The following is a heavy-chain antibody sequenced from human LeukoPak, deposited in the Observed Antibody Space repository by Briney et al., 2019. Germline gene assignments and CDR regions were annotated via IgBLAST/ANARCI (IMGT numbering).Heavy chain of an antibody. Sequence: SETLSLTCTVSGGSISSSSYYWGWIRQPPGKGLEWIGSIYYSGSTYYNPSLKSRVTISVDTSKNQFSLKLSSVTAADTAVYYCARWLPLGNSWYGVAAFDIWAKGQWSPSLQ. CDR1: GGSISSSSYY. CDR3: ARWLPLGNSWYGVAAFDI. D-gene: IGHD6-13*01. J-gene: IGHJ3*02. CDR2: IYYSGST. V-gene: IGHV4-39*07.